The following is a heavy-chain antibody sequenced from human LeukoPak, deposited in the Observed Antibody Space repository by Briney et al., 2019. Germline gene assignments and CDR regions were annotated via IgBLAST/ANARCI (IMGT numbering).Heavy chain of an antibody. CDR3: ARERWGDAFDI. CDR1: GFTFSSYV. Sequence: GGSLRLSCAASGFTFSSYVMSWVRQAPGKGLGWVAGIAYDGSNKDHADAVKGRFTISRDNSKNSLYLQMNSLRTEDTAVYYCARERWGDAFDIWGQGTLVAVSS. CDR2: IAYDGSNK. V-gene: IGHV3-30*03. J-gene: IGHJ3*02. D-gene: IGHD3-16*01.